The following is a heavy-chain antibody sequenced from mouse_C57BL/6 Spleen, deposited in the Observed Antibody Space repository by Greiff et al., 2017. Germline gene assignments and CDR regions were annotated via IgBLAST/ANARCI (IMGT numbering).Heavy chain of an antibody. J-gene: IGHJ2*01. CDR3: ARKSVYFDY. Sequence: QVQLKESGAELVKPGASVKMSCKASGYTFTSYWITWVKQRPGQGLEWIGDIYPGSGSTNYNEKFKSKATLTVDTSSSTAYMQLSSLTSEDSAVYYCARKSVYFDYWGQGTTLTVSS. CDR2: IYPGSGST. V-gene: IGHV1-55*01. CDR1: GYTFTSYW.